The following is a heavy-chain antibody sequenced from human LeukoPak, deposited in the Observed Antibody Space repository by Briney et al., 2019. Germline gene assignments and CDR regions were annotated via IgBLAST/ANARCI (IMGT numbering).Heavy chain of an antibody. CDR3: ARGGPKPIMGAADC. D-gene: IGHD1-26*01. CDR1: GYTFTGDY. J-gene: IGHJ4*02. CDR2: IKHNSGGT. Sequence: ASVKVSCKASGYTFTGDYIHWGPPAPGPGLEWMGWIKHNSGGTNYAPKFKGRVTMTRDTSISTTYMELNTLRSDDTAMYYCARGGPKPIMGAADCWGQGTLVTVSS. V-gene: IGHV1-2*02.